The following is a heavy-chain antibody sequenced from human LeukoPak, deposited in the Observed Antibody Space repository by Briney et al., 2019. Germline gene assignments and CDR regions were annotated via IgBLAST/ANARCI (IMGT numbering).Heavy chain of an antibody. CDR1: GGSICSSSYY. Sequence: SETLSLTCTVSGGSICSSSYYWGWIRQPPGKGLEWIGSIYYSGSTYYNPSLKSRVTISVDTSKNQFSLKLSSVTAADTAVYYCARQGLGLWFGEPPHYYYYGMDVWGQGTTVTVSS. V-gene: IGHV4-39*01. J-gene: IGHJ6*02. CDR2: IYYSGST. CDR3: ARQGLGLWFGEPPHYYYYGMDV. D-gene: IGHD3-10*01.